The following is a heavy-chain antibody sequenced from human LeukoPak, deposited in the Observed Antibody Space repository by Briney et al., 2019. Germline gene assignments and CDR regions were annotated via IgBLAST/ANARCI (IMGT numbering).Heavy chain of an antibody. CDR1: GFTFSNYY. CDR3: ARELHSSTWDYYYMDV. J-gene: IGHJ6*03. D-gene: IGHD6-13*01. Sequence: PGGSLRLSCAASGFTFSNYYMNWIRQAPGKGLEWVSSITSTGVTIYYAASVKGRFTMSRDNAKNSLYLQMNSLKPDDTAVYFCARELHSSTWDYYYMDVWGKGTTVTVSS. CDR2: ITSTGVTI. V-gene: IGHV3-11*01.